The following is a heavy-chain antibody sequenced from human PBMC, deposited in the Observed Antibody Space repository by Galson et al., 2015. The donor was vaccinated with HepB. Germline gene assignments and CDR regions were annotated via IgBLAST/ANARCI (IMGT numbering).Heavy chain of an antibody. D-gene: IGHD5-18*01. CDR3: ARSPKYNYGQTLGY. CDR2: IDPSASYT. J-gene: IGHJ4*02. CDR1: GYSFTSYW. Sequence: QSGAEVKKPGESLRISCKGSGYSFTSYWINWVRQMPGKGLELKGRIDPSASYTKYSPSFQGHVTISADKSINTAYLQWSSLKASDTAMYYCARSPKYNYGQTLGYWGQGTLVTVSS. V-gene: IGHV5-10-1*01.